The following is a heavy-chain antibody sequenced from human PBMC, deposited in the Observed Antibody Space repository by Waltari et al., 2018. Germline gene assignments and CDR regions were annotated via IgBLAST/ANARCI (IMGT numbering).Heavy chain of an antibody. V-gene: IGHV4-30-4*08. Sequence: QVQLQESGPGLVKPSQTLSLTCTVSGGAISSDDYCWNWIRQPPGKGLGWIGYIFYSGGTYYNPSLKSRVTISVDTSKTQFSLTLSSVTAADTAVYYWARDSVVAGGGFDYWGQGTLVTVSS. CDR3: ARDSVVAGGGFDY. CDR2: IFYSGGT. CDR1: GGAISSDDYC. J-gene: IGHJ4*02. D-gene: IGHD2-15*01.